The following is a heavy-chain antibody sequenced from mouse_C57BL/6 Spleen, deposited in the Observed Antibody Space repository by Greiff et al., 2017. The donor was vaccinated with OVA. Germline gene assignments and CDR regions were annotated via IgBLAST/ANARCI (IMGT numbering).Heavy chain of an antibody. J-gene: IGHJ1*03. CDR3: THPVVARYFDV. CDR1: GYTFTDYE. V-gene: IGHV1-15*01. D-gene: IGHD1-1*01. Sequence: QVQLQQSGAELVRPGASVTLSCKASGYTFTDYEMHWVKQTPVHGLEWIGAIDPETGGTAYNQKFKGKAILTADKSSSTAYMELRSLTSEDSAVYYCTHPVVARYFDVWGTGTTVTVSS. CDR2: IDPETGGT.